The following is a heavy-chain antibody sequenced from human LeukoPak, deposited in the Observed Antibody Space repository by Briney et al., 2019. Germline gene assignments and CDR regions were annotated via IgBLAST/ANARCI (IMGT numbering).Heavy chain of an antibody. Sequence: GGSLRLSCAASGFTFSSYSMNWVRQAPGKGLEWVSSISSSSSYIYYADSVKGRFTISRDNAKNSLYLQMNSLRAEDTAVYYCARDAGSYSERGSYYYYMDVWGKGTTVTVSS. CDR2: ISSSSSYI. CDR3: ARDAGSYSERGSYYYYMDV. J-gene: IGHJ6*03. D-gene: IGHD3-10*01. CDR1: GFTFSSYS. V-gene: IGHV3-21*01.